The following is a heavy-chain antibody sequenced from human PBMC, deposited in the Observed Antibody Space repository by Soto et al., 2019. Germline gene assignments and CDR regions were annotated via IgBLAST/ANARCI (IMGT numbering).Heavy chain of an antibody. CDR3: TRVSGYSYGYSFGMDV. V-gene: IGHV3-49*04. CDR1: GFTFGDYG. D-gene: IGHD5-18*01. J-gene: IGHJ6*02. Sequence: HPGGSLRLSCTASGFTFGDYGMSWVRQAPGKGLEWVGFIRSKGYGGTTEYAASVKGRFIISRDDSKSIAYLQMNSLKTEDTGVYYCTRVSGYSYGYSFGMDVWGQGTTVTVSS. CDR2: IRSKGYGGTT.